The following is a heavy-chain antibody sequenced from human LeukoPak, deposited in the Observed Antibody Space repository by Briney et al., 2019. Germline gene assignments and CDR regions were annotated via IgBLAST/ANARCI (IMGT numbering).Heavy chain of an antibody. CDR3: AHTIRGYCSSTSCYTGNWFDP. CDR2: IYWNDDK. V-gene: IGHV2-5*01. CDR1: GFSLSTSGVG. J-gene: IGHJ5*02. Sequence: QTLTLTCTFSGFSLSTSGVGVGWLRQPPGKALEWLALIYWNDDKRYSPSLKSRLTITKDTSKNQVVLTMTNMDPVDTATYYCAHTIRGYCSSTSCYTGNWFDPWGQGTLVTVSS. D-gene: IGHD2-2*02.